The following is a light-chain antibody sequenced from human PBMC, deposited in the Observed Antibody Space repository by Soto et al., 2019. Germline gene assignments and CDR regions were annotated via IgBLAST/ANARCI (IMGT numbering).Light chain of an antibody. J-gene: IGLJ3*02. CDR2: EVS. CDR1: SSDVGDCNC. Sequence: QSALTQPASVSGSPGQSITISCTGTSSDVGDCNCVSWYQQHPGKAPKLMIYEVSNRPSGVSNRFSGSKSGNTASLTISGLQAEDEADYYCSSYTSSSTWMFGGGTSSPS. V-gene: IGLV2-14*01. CDR3: SSYTSSSTWM.